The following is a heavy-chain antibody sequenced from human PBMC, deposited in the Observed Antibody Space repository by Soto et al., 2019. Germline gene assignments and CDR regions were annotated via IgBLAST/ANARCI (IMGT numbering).Heavy chain of an antibody. CDR2: INAGNGNT. J-gene: IGHJ6*02. V-gene: IGHV1-3*01. D-gene: IGHD3-10*01. Sequence: QVQLVQSGAEVKKPGASVKVSCKASGYTFTSYAMHWVRQSPGQRLEWMGWINAGNGNTKYSQKFQGRVTITRDTSGCTAYMELSSLRSADTAVYYWATRGRSLGCYYGMDVWGQGTTVTVSS. CDR3: ATRGRSLGCYYGMDV. CDR1: GYTFTSYA.